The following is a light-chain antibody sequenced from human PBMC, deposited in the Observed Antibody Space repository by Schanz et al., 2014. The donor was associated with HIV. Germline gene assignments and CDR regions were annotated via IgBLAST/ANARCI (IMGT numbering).Light chain of an antibody. CDR2: EVS. CDR1: SSDVGSYNL. CDR3: SSFAGNNKLL. Sequence: QSALTQPASVSGSPGQSITISCTGTSSDVGSYNLVSWYQQHPGKAPKLMIYEVSKRPSGVPNRFSGSKSGNTASLTVSGLQADDDADYYCSSFAGNNKLLFGGGTKLTVL. V-gene: IGLV2-14*02. J-gene: IGLJ2*01.